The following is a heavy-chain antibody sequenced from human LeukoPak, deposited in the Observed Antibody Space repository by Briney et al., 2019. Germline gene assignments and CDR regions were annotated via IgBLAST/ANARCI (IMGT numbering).Heavy chain of an antibody. J-gene: IGHJ4*02. V-gene: IGHV1-18*01. CDR1: GYTFTSYG. D-gene: IGHD3-3*01. Sequence: GASVKVSCKASGYTFTSYGISWVRQAPGQGLEWMGWISAYNGNTNYAQKLQGRVTMTTDTSTSTAYMELRSLRSDDTAVYYCARAYAAGFNDFWSGYPDYWGQGTLVTVSS. CDR2: ISAYNGNT. CDR3: ARAYAAGFNDFWSGYPDY.